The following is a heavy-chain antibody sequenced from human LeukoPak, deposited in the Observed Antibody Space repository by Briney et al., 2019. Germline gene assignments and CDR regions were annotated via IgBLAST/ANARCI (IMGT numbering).Heavy chain of an antibody. CDR3: ASYRSNWFDP. CDR2: IYYSGST. D-gene: IGHD2-15*01. J-gene: IGHJ5*02. CDR1: GGSISSYY. V-gene: IGHV4-59*08. Sequence: PSETLSLTCTVSGGSISSYYWSWIRQPPGKGLEWIGCIYYSGSTNYNPSLKSRVTISVDTSKNQFSLKLSSVTAADTAVYYCASYRSNWFDPWGQGTLVTVSS.